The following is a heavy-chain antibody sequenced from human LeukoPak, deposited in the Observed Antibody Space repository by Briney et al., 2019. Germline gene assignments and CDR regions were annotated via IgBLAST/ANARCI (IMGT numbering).Heavy chain of an antibody. Sequence: PSETLSLTCTVSGGSISSSSYYWGWIRQPPGKGLEWIGSIYYSGSTYYNPSLKSRVTISVDTSKNQFSLKLSSVTAADTAVYYCARHLTIFGVVSPFDYWGQGTLVTASS. J-gene: IGHJ4*02. D-gene: IGHD3-3*01. V-gene: IGHV4-39*01. CDR1: GGSISSSSYY. CDR3: ARHLTIFGVVSPFDY. CDR2: IYYSGST.